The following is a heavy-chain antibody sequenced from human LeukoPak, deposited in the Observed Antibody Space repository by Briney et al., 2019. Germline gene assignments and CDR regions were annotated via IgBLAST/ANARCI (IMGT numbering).Heavy chain of an antibody. CDR3: ARNFDYGDYL. Sequence: GRSLRLSCAASGFTVSSNYTSSVRHVPGKGLVCVSRLSPDGTKPDYADSVKGRFTVSRDNAKNTLYLQMNSLRVEDSAVYYCARNFDYGDYLWGQGTLVTVSS. CDR1: GFTVSSNY. D-gene: IGHD4-17*01. V-gene: IGHV3-74*01. J-gene: IGHJ5*02. CDR2: LSPDGTKP.